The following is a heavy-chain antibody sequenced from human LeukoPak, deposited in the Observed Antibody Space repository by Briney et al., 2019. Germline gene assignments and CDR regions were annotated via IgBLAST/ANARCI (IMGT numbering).Heavy chain of an antibody. Sequence: GESLKISCKGSGYSFTSYWIGWVRPMPGKGLEWMGIIYPGDSDITYSPSFQGQVTISADKSLTTAYLQWSSLKASDTATYYCAQRLSYDAFDLWGQGTMVTVSS. CDR1: GYSFTSYW. V-gene: IGHV5-51*01. CDR2: IYPGDSDI. CDR3: AQRLSYDAFDL. J-gene: IGHJ3*01. D-gene: IGHD6-19*01.